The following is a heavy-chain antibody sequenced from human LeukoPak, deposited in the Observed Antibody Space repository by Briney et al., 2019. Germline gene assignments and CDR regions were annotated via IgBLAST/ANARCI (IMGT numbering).Heavy chain of an antibody. Sequence: AETLSLTCTLSGGPHCRRSDLCGWVRRPPGKGVGWFGCMYYSGRTYYNPSLKSRVTISVDTSKNQFSLKLSSVTAADTAVYYCARDASVLRFLEWLPAGNWFDPWGQGTLVTVSS. V-gene: IGHV4-39*07. D-gene: IGHD3-3*01. CDR1: GGPHCRRSDL. J-gene: IGHJ5*02. CDR2: MYYSGRT. CDR3: ARDASVLRFLEWLPAGNWFDP.